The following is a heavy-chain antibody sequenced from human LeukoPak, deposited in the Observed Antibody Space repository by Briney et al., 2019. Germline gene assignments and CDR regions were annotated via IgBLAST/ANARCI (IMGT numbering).Heavy chain of an antibody. D-gene: IGHD4/OR15-4a*01. CDR1: GYSLTYYW. Sequence: GGSLKLHCKGSGYSLTYYWLGWVRQMPGKGVEWMGIIYPGDSDTRYSPSFQGQVTISAATSNSAAYLQWRRLKASGTAIYYCARHGAAFDIWGQGTMVTVSS. CDR3: ARHGAAFDI. J-gene: IGHJ3*02. CDR2: IYPGDSDT. V-gene: IGHV5-51*01.